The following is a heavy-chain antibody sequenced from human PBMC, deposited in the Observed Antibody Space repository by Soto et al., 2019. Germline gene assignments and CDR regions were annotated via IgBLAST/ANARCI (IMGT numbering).Heavy chain of an antibody. Sequence: SETLSLTCTVSGGSISSYYWSWIRQPPGKGLEWIGYIYYSGSTNYNPSLKSRVTISVDTSKNQFSLKMNSVTAADTAVYYCARDLWGYCGTDCYPLDVWGQGTTVTVSS. CDR3: ARDLWGYCGTDCYPLDV. V-gene: IGHV4-59*01. CDR1: GGSISSYY. J-gene: IGHJ6*02. CDR2: IYYSGST. D-gene: IGHD2-21*02.